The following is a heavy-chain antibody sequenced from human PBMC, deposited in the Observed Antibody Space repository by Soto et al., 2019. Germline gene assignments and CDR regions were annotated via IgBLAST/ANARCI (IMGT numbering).Heavy chain of an antibody. CDR1: GFTFSSHS. CDR2: IGDSRAYI. D-gene: IGHD5-12*01. Sequence: EVHLVESGGGLVTPGGSLRLSCAASGFTFSSHSMNWVRQAPGKGLEWVSSIGDSRAYIYYAGSVKGRFTISRDNAKNSLYLQMNSLRAEDTAVYYCARDQRHLRHGYSDYWGQGTLVTVSS. V-gene: IGHV3-21*01. CDR3: ARDQRHLRHGYSDY. J-gene: IGHJ4*02.